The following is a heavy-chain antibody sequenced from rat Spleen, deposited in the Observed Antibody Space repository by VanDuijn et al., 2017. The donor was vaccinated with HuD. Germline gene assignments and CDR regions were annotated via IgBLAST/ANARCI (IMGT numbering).Heavy chain of an antibody. CDR2: ISFDGGHT. D-gene: IGHD1-9*01. J-gene: IGHJ2*01. V-gene: IGHV5-29*01. CDR1: GFTFSNYG. Sequence: EVQLVESGGGLVQPGRSLKLSCTASGFTFSNYGMAWVCQAPTKGLEWVATISFDGGHTYYRDSVKGRFTISRDNAKSTLSLQMDSLRSEDTATYYCARRHYGYTDYFDYWGQGVMVTVSS. CDR3: ARRHYGYTDYFDY.